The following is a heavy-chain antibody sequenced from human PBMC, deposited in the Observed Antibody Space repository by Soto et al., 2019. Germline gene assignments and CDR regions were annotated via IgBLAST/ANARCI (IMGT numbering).Heavy chain of an antibody. Sequence: QPGGSLRLSCAASGFTFSSYGMHWVRQAPGKGLEWVAVISYDGSNKYYADSVKGRFTISRDNSKNTLYLQMNSLRAEDTAVYYCAKRYDSSGYYPVDYWGQGTLVTVSS. D-gene: IGHD3-22*01. J-gene: IGHJ4*02. V-gene: IGHV3-30*18. CDR2: ISYDGSNK. CDR3: AKRYDSSGYYPVDY. CDR1: GFTFSSYG.